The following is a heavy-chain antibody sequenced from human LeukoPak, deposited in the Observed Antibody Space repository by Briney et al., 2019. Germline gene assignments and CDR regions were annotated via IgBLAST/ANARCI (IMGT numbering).Heavy chain of an antibody. J-gene: IGHJ5*02. V-gene: IGHV1-18*01. CDR1: GYTFTSYA. D-gene: IGHD2-8*01. CDR2: ISGHNGNT. CDR3: ARLTVVMVYTIQENWLDP. Sequence: ASVKVSCKASGYTFTSYAVSWVRQAPGQGLEWMGWISGHNGNTKYAQKFEGRVTMTTDTSTNTAYMELRSLRYDDTAVYYCARLTVVMVYTIQENWLDPWGQGTLVTVSS.